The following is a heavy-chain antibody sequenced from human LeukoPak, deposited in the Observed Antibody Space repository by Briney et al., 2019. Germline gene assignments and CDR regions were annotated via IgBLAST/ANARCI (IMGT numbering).Heavy chain of an antibody. CDR1: GFTFSSYE. CDR2: ISSSGSTI. J-gene: IGHJ4*02. V-gene: IGHV3-48*03. Sequence: GGSLRLSCAASGFTFSSYEMNWVRQAPGKGLEWVSYISSSGSTIYYADSVKGRFTISRDNSKNTLYLQMNSLRPEDTAVYYCAKDGAHYDLDYWGQGTRVTVSS. CDR3: AKDGAHYDLDY. D-gene: IGHD3-22*01.